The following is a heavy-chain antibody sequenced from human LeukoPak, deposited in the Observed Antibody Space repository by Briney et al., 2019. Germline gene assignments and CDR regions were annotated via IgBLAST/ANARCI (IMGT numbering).Heavy chain of an antibody. J-gene: IGHJ4*02. CDR3: ARRVASRPMYCFDY. CDR1: GYTFTSYG. Sequence: GASVKVSCKASGYTFTSYGISWVRQAPGQGLEWMGWISAYNGNTNYAQKLQGRVTMTTDTSTSTAYMELRSLRSDDTAVYYCARRVASRPMYCFDYWGQGTLVTVSS. V-gene: IGHV1-18*01. D-gene: IGHD3-3*01. CDR2: ISAYNGNT.